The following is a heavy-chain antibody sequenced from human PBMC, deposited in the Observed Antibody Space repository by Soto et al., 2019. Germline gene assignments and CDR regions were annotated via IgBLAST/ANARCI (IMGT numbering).Heavy chain of an antibody. CDR3: ARVLGAYSNWFDP. D-gene: IGHD1-26*01. Sequence: GGSLRLSCAASGFTFSSHTMTWVRQAPGRGLEWVSSIGGSSTYIYYADSVKGRFTISRDNAKNSLYLQLHGLRAEDTAVYYCARVLGAYSNWFDPWGQGTLVTVS. J-gene: IGHJ5*02. CDR2: IGGSSTYI. V-gene: IGHV3-21*01. CDR1: GFTFSSHT.